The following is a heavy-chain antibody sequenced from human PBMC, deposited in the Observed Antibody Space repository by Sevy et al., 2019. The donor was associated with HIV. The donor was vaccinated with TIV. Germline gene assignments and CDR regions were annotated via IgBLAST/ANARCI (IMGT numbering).Heavy chain of an antibody. Sequence: SETLSLTCTVSGDSITNGDYYWTWIRQHPGKGLEWIGYIYYTGSTYYNPSLESRLTMSIDTSKNQFSLRLTSVTAADTAIYYCAWGDTVLPTGGFDLWGRGTLVTVSS. CDR2: IYYTGST. CDR1: GDSITNGDYY. V-gene: IGHV4-31*03. CDR3: AWGDTVLPTGGFDL. J-gene: IGHJ2*01. D-gene: IGHD2-8*02.